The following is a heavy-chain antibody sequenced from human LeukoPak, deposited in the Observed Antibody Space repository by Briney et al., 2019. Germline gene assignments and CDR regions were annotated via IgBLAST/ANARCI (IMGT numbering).Heavy chain of an antibody. V-gene: IGHV1-18*01. D-gene: IGHD5-18*01. CDR2: ISAYNGNT. CDR3: AREIGPRQLHLWGSAFDY. Sequence: ASVKVSCKASGYTFTSYGISWVRQAPGQGLEWMGRISAYNGNTNYAQKLQGRVTMTTDTSTTTVYMELSSLRSEDTAMYYCAREIGPRQLHLWGSAFDYWGQGTLVTVSS. CDR1: GYTFTSYG. J-gene: IGHJ4*02.